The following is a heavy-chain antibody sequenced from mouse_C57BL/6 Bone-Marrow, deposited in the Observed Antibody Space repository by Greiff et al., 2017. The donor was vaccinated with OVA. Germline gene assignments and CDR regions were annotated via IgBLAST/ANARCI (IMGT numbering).Heavy chain of an antibody. J-gene: IGHJ2*01. CDR1: GYAFTNYL. Sequence: VQLQQSGAELVRPGTSVKVSCKASGYAFTNYLIEWVKQRPGQGLEWIGVINPGSGGSNYNEKFKGKATLTADKSSSTAYMQLSSLTSEDSAVYFCARWGSSYGYWGQGTTLTVSS. D-gene: IGHD1-1*01. CDR3: ARWGSSYGY. CDR2: INPGSGGS. V-gene: IGHV1-54*01.